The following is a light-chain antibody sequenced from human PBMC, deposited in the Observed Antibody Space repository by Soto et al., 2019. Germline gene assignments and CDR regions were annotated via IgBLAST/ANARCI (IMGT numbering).Light chain of an antibody. Sequence: GDRVTITYRASQSIRSYLHWYQEIPGKAPKLLIYAASSLQSGVPSRISGSGSGTDFNLTISSLQPEDFATYYCQQSYTTQYTFGQGTKVDIK. J-gene: IGKJ2*01. CDR2: AAS. CDR3: QQSYTTQYT. CDR1: QSIRSY. V-gene: IGKV1-39*01.